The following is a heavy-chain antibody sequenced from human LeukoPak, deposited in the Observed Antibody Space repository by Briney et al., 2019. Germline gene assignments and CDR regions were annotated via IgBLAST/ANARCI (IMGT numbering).Heavy chain of an antibody. CDR2: IYYSGST. D-gene: IGHD5-18*01. Sequence: PSETLSLTCTVSGGSISSSRYYWGWIRQPPGKGLEWIGSIYYSGSTYYNPSLKSRVTISVDTSKNQFSLKLSSVTAADTAVYYCARDRRGYSYGYLQYYFDYWGQGTLVTVSS. J-gene: IGHJ4*02. V-gene: IGHV4-39*07. CDR1: GGSISSSRYY. CDR3: ARDRRGYSYGYLQYYFDY.